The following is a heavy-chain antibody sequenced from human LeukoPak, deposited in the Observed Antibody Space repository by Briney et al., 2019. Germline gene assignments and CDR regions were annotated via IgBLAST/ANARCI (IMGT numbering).Heavy chain of an antibody. CDR3: AKSLRGDYRDPNWFDP. CDR2: ISGSGGST. CDR1: GFTFSNFG. J-gene: IGHJ5*02. V-gene: IGHV3-23*01. Sequence: GGSLRLSCAASGFTFSNFGMSWVRQAPGKVLEWVSAISGSGGSTYNTDSVKGRFTISRDNSKNTPYLQMNSLKAEDTAIYYCAKSLRGDYRDPNWFDPWGQGTLVTVSS. D-gene: IGHD4-17*01.